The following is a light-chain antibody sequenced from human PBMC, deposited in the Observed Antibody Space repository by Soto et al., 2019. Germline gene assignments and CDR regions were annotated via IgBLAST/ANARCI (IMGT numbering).Light chain of an antibody. CDR3: VLYMGRGISV. J-gene: IGLJ2*01. CDR1: SDSVSTSHH. Sequence: QAVVTQEPSFSVSPGGTVTLTCGFSSDSVSTSHHPSWYQQTPGQAPRTLIYSTNIRSSGVPDRFSGSMVGNKAALTITGAQADDESDYYCVLYMGRGISVFGGGTKLTVL. V-gene: IGLV8-61*01. CDR2: STN.